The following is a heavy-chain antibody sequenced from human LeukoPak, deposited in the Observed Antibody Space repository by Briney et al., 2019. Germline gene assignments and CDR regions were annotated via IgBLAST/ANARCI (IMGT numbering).Heavy chain of an antibody. CDR2: IYYSGST. V-gene: IGHV4-31*03. J-gene: IGHJ5*02. Sequence: NPSQTLSLTCTVSGRSISSGGYYWSWIRQHPGKGLEWIGYIYYSGSTYYNPSLKSRVTISVDTSKNQFSLKLSSVTAADTAVYYCARQVVVVAASWFDPWGQGTLVTVSS. CDR3: ARQVVVVAASWFDP. D-gene: IGHD2-15*01. CDR1: GRSISSGGYY.